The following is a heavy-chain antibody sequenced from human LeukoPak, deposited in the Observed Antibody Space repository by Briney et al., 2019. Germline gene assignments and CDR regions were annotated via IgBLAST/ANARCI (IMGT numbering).Heavy chain of an antibody. CDR3: ARQIFYCYGSGSYSTRAFDI. CDR1: GGSISSSSYY. D-gene: IGHD3-10*01. V-gene: IGHV4-39*01. CDR2: IYYSGST. J-gene: IGHJ3*02. Sequence: SETLSLTCTVSGGSISSSSYYWGWIRQPPGKGLEWIGSIYYSGSTYYNPSLKSRVTISVDTSKNQFSLKLSSVTAADTAVYYCARQIFYCYGSGSYSTRAFDIWGQGTMVTVSS.